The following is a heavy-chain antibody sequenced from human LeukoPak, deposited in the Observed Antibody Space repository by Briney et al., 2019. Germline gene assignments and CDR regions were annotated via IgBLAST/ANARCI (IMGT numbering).Heavy chain of an antibody. CDR1: GFTVSSNY. CDR2: IYSGGST. CDR3: ASPGVSFYFDY. Sequence: GGSLRLSCAASGFTVSSNYMSWVRQAPGKGLEWVSVIYSGGSTYYADSVKGRFTISRDNSKNTLYLQMNSLRAEDTAVYYCASPGVSFYFDYWGQGTLVTVSS. V-gene: IGHV3-66*01. D-gene: IGHD3-10*01. J-gene: IGHJ4*02.